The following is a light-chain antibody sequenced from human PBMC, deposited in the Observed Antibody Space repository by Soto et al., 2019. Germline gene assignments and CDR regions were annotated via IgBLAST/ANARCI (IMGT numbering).Light chain of an antibody. Sequence: EVVMTQSPVTLSVSPGEGATLSCRASQSVSYSAWYQQKPGQAPRLLIYGASTRATDVPARFSGSGSGTEFTLTISSLQPEDFGVYYCQQYNNWPWLTFGGGTKVEI. CDR3: QQYNNWPWLT. CDR1: QSVSY. J-gene: IGKJ4*01. V-gene: IGKV3-15*01. CDR2: GAS.